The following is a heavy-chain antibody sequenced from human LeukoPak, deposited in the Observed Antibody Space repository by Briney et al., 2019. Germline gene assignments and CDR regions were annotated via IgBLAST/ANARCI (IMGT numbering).Heavy chain of an antibody. V-gene: IGHV4-39*01. CDR2: IHHSGNT. D-gene: IGHD3-9*01. Sequence: SETLSLTCTVSGGSISSSSYHWGWIRQPPGKGLEWIGSIHHSGNTYYNPSLKSRVTISVDTSKNQFSLNLSSVTAADTAVYYCARSSLRYFDWFSNNWFDPWGQGTLVTVSS. CDR3: ARSSLRYFDWFSNNWFDP. CDR1: GGSISSSSYH. J-gene: IGHJ5*02.